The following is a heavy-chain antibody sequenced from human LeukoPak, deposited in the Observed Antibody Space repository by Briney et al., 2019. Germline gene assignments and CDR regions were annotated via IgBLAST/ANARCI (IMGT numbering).Heavy chain of an antibody. D-gene: IGHD1-14*01. V-gene: IGHV4-59*01. J-gene: IGHJ3*02. Sequence: PSETLSLTCTVSGGSTSSYYWSWIRQPPGKGLEWIGYIYYSGSTNYNPSLKSRVTISVDTSKNQFSLKLSSVTAADTAVYYCARLTHLSAFDIWGQGTMVTVSS. CDR3: ARLTHLSAFDI. CDR1: GGSTSSYY. CDR2: IYYSGST.